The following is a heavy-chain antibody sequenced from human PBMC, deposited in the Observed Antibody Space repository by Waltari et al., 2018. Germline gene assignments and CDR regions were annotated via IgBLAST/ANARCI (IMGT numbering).Heavy chain of an antibody. Sequence: EVQLVETGGGLIQPGGSLRLSCAASGFTVSSNYMSWVRQAPGKGLEWVSVIYSGGRTYYADSVKGRFTISRDNSKNTLYLQMNSLRAEDTAVYYCARVVGATFGSYFDYWGQGTLVTVSS. J-gene: IGHJ4*02. D-gene: IGHD1-26*01. CDR3: ARVVGATFGSYFDY. V-gene: IGHV3-53*02. CDR2: IYSGGRT. CDR1: GFTVSSNY.